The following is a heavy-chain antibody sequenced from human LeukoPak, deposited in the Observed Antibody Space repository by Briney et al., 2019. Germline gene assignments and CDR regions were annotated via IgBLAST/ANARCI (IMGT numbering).Heavy chain of an antibody. CDR3: ASPPADCSSTSCYYYYYYMDV. J-gene: IGHJ6*03. V-gene: IGHV3-74*01. CDR2: INSDGSST. D-gene: IGHD2-2*01. CDR1: GITFSSYW. Sequence: GGSLRLSCAASGITFSSYWMHWVRQAPGKGLVWVSRINSDGSSTSYADSVKGRFTISRDNAKNTLYLQMNSLRAEDTAVYYCASPPADCSSTSCYYYYYYMDVWGKGTTVTVSS.